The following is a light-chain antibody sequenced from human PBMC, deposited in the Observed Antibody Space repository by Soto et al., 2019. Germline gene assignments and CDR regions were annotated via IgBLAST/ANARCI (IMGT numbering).Light chain of an antibody. CDR3: QQYGNSPQIT. V-gene: IGKV3-20*01. J-gene: IGKJ5*01. CDR1: QSSGSNF. CDR2: ASV. Sequence: ELVLTQSPGSLSLSPGERATLSCKTSQSSGSNFVAWYQQKPGQAPRLLIYASVTRATGIPDRFSGSGSGTDFTLTISRLEPEDFAVYFCQQYGNSPQITFGQGTRLEI.